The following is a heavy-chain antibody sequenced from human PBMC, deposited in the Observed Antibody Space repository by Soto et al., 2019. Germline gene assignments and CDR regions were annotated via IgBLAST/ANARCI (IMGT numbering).Heavy chain of an antibody. V-gene: IGHV5-10-1*01. J-gene: IGHJ6*04. CDR2: IDPSDSYT. CDR3: AGTYYYDSSGYSFYGMDV. D-gene: IGHD3-22*01. Sequence: GESLKISCKGSGYSFTSYWISWVRQMPGKGLEWMGRIDPSDSYTTYSPSFQGHVTISADKSISTAYLQRSSLKASDIAMYYCAGTYYYDSSGYSFYGMDVWGEGTTVTVSS. CDR1: GYSFTSYW.